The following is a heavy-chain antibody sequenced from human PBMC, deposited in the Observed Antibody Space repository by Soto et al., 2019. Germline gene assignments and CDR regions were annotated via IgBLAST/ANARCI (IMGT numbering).Heavy chain of an antibody. V-gene: IGHV4-59*01. CDR1: GGSISNYY. CDR3: ARDSGYNYGYFRWFDP. D-gene: IGHD5-18*01. CDR2: IFYSGST. J-gene: IGHJ5*02. Sequence: SETRSLTCTVSGGSISNYYWSWIRQPPGKGLEWIGHIFYSGSTNYNPALKSRVTISVDTSKNQFSLKLSSVTAADTAVYYCARDSGYNYGYFRWFDPWGQGTLVTVSS.